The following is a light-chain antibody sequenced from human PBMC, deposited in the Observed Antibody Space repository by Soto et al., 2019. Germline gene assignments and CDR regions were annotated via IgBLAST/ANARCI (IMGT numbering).Light chain of an antibody. Sequence: QSALTQPASVSGSPGQSITISCTGTSSDVGGSNSVSWYQQHPDKAPKLLIYEVTNRPSGVSNRFSGSKSGNTASLTISGLHAEDEADYYCSSYTSSTWVFGGGTKLTVL. CDR2: EVT. V-gene: IGLV2-14*01. CDR3: SSYTSSTWV. CDR1: SSDVGGSNS. J-gene: IGLJ3*02.